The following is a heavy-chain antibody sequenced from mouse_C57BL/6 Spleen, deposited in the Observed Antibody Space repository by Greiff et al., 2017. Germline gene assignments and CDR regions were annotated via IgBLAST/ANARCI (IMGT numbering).Heavy chain of an antibody. V-gene: IGHV1-5*01. Sequence: EVQLQQSGTVLVRPGASVKMSCTTSGYTFTSYWMHWVKQRPGQGLEWIGAIYPGNSDTSYNQKFKGKAKLPAVTSASTAYMELSSLTNEDSAVYYSTRSITTVGNFGCWGQGTTLTVSS. CDR3: TRSITTVGNFGC. D-gene: IGHD1-1*01. CDR2: IYPGNSDT. J-gene: IGHJ2*01. CDR1: GYTFTSYW.